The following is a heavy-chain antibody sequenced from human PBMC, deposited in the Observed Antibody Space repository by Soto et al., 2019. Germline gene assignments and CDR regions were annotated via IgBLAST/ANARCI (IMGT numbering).Heavy chain of an antibody. CDR2: IIPIFGTT. J-gene: IGHJ1*01. D-gene: IGHD2-15*01. CDR1: GSNLSRYV. Sequence: SVKVSFKASGSNLSRYVISWVRQAPGQGLEWMGGIIPIFGTTTYGEKFQGRVTITADESTSTTYMELSSLKSEDTAVYYCARDPRQDCSGETCYYSWGQGTLVTVSS. CDR3: ARDPRQDCSGETCYYS. V-gene: IGHV1-69*13.